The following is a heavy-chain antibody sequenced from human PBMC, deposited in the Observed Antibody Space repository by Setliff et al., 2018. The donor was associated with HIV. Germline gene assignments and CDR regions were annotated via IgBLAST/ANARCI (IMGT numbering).Heavy chain of an antibody. CDR1: GVSISAYF. CDR2: IDNSGNT. Sequence: CAVSGVSISAYFWSWIRQSPEKGLEWIGYIDNSGNTNYSPSLKSRITISRDTSKNQFSLKLNSVTAADAAVYYCARSTPSVGYISEHWGQGTLVTVSS. J-gene: IGHJ4*02. V-gene: IGHV4-59*01. CDR3: ARSTPSVGYISEH. D-gene: IGHD5-12*01.